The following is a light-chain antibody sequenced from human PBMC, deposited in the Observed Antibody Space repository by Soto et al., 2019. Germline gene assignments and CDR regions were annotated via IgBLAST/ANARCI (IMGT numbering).Light chain of an antibody. Sequence: DVQMTQSPSSLSASVGDRVTITCQASQDISNYLNWYQQKPGKAPKVLIYVASNLETGVPSRFSGSGSGTDFTFTISSLQPEDIATYYCQQYDNLPLTFGGGTKVEIK. CDR1: QDISNY. J-gene: IGKJ4*01. CDR2: VAS. CDR3: QQYDNLPLT. V-gene: IGKV1-33*01.